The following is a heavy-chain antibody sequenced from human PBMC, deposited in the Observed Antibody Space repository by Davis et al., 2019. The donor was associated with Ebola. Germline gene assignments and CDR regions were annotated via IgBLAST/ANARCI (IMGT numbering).Heavy chain of an antibody. D-gene: IGHD6-13*01. CDR3: ARGDLGGKQLVY. CDR1: GFTFSSYW. Sequence: HTGGSLRLSCAASGFTFSSYWMHWVRQAPGKGLVWVSRINSDGSSTSYADSVKGRFTISRDNAKNTLYLQMNSLRAEDTAVYYCARGDLGGKQLVYWGQGTLVTVSS. V-gene: IGHV3-74*01. J-gene: IGHJ4*02. CDR2: INSDGSST.